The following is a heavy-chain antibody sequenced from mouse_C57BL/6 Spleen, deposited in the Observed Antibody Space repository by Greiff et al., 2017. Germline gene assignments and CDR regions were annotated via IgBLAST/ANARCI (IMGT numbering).Heavy chain of an antibody. V-gene: IGHV7-3*01. CDR1: GFTFTDYY. CDR2: IRNKANGYTT. CDR3: ARLLEEAMDD. Sequence: EVKLVESGGGLVQPGGSLSLSCAASGFTFTDYYMSWVRQPPGKALEWLGFIRNKANGYTTEYSASVKGRFTISRDNSQSILYLQMHALRAEDSATYYGARLLEEAMDDWGQGTSVTVSS. D-gene: IGHD1-1*01. J-gene: IGHJ4*01.